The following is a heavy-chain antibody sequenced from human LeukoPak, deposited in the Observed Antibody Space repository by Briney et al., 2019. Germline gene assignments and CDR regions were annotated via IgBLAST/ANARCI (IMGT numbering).Heavy chain of an antibody. V-gene: IGHV1-69*17. D-gene: IGHD3-22*01. CDR3: ARDVEGQLFDSSGFSPTWFDP. J-gene: IGHJ5*02. CDR1: GGSLSGFV. Sequence: SVKVSCKASGGSLSGFVISWVRQAPGQGLEWMGRIVPLYDITNSAEKFQGRVTITADKSTTTVYMELSSLRSEDTAVYYCARDVEGQLFDSSGFSPTWFDPWGQGTLVTVSS. CDR2: IVPLYDIT.